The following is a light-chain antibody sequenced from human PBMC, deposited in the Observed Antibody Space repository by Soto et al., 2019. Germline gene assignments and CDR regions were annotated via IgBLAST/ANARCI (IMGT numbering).Light chain of an antibody. CDR3: QQLNSYPDT. J-gene: IGKJ3*01. CDR1: QSVSSNY. CDR2: GAS. Sequence: EIVLTQSPGTLSLSPGERATLSCRASQSVSSNYLAWYQQRPGQAPRLLIYGASSRATGIPDRFSGSGSGTDFTLTISSLQPEDFATYYCQQLNSYPDTFGPGTKVDIK. V-gene: IGKV3-20*01.